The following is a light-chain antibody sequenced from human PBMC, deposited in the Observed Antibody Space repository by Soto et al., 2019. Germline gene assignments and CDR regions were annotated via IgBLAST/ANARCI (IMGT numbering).Light chain of an antibody. CDR1: QSVSSSY. J-gene: IGKJ1*01. Sequence: EIVLTQSPDTLSLSPGERATLSCRASQSVSSSYLAWYQQKPGLAPRLLIYDASSRATGIPDRFSGSGSATDFTLTISSLQPEDVATYYCQKYNSAPRTFGQGTKVDIK. V-gene: IGKV3D-20*01. CDR2: DAS. CDR3: QKYNSAPRT.